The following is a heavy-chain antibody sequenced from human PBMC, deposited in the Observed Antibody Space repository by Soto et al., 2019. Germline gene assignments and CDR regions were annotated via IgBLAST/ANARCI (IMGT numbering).Heavy chain of an antibody. J-gene: IGHJ5*02. CDR1: GGSISSGGYY. D-gene: IGHD2-2*01. CDR2: IYYGGST. V-gene: IGHV4-31*03. CDR3: ARVGCSSTSCYGGSWFDP. Sequence: QVQLQESGPGLVKPSQTLSLTCTVSGGSISSGGYYWSWIRQHPGKGLEWIGYIYYGGSTYYNPSLKSRVTISVDTSKNQFSLKRSSVTAADTAVYYCARVGCSSTSCYGGSWFDPWGQGTLVTVSS.